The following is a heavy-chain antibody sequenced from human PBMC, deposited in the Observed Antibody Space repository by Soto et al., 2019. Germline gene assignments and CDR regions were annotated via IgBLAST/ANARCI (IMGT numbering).Heavy chain of an antibody. CDR3: TTDLHSRGCSSTSCYKPRNYYGMDV. D-gene: IGHD2-2*01. CDR2: IKSKTDGGTT. Sequence: GGSLRLSCAASGFTFSNAWMSWVRQAPGKGLEWVGRIKSKTDGGTTDYAAPEKGRITISRDDSKNKLYLQMNSLKTEDTAVYYCTTDLHSRGCSSTSCYKPRNYYGMDVWGQGTTVTVSS. V-gene: IGHV3-15*01. J-gene: IGHJ6*02. CDR1: GFTFSNAW.